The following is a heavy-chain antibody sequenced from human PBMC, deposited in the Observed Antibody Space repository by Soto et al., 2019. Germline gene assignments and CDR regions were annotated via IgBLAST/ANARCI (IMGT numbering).Heavy chain of an antibody. CDR3: ARQRITMIVVVIVGAFDI. Sequence: QVQLVQSGAEVQKPGSSVKVSCKASGGTFSSYAVSWVRQAPGQGLEWMGGIIPIFGTANYAQKFQGRVTITADESTSTAYMELSSLRSEDTAVYYCARQRITMIVVVIVGAFDIWGQGTMVTVSS. J-gene: IGHJ3*02. CDR2: IIPIFGTA. V-gene: IGHV1-69*01. CDR1: GGTFSSYA. D-gene: IGHD3-22*01.